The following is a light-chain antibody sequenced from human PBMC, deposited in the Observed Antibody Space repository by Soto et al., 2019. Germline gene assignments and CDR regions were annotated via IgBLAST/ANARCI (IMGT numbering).Light chain of an antibody. J-gene: IGKJ1*01. CDR2: AAS. V-gene: IGKV1-6*01. CDR3: LQDYNYPWT. CDR1: QGIRND. Sequence: AIQLTQSPSSLSASVGDRVTITCRASQGIRNDVSWYQQKPGRAPKFLIFAASNLQSEVPSRFSGSGSGTDFTLTITSLQPEDFATYYCLQDYNYPWTFGQGTKVEIK.